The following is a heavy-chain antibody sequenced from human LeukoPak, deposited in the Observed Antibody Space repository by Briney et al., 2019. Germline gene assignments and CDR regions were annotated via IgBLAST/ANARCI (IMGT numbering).Heavy chain of an antibody. D-gene: IGHD2-2*02. CDR3: ARTPRKAHKDIVVVPAAIVDSGYAFDI. V-gene: IGHV6-1*01. CDR2: TYYRSKWYT. Sequence: SQTLSLTCAISGDSVSSNSVAWNWIRQSPSRGLEWLGRTYYRSKWYTDYAVSVKSRITINPDTSKNQFSLQLNSVTPEDTAVYYCARTPRKAHKDIVVVPAAIVDSGYAFDIWGQGTMVTVSS. CDR1: GDSVSSNSVA. J-gene: IGHJ3*02.